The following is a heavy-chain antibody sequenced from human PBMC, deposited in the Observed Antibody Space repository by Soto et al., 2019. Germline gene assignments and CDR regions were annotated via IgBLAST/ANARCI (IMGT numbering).Heavy chain of an antibody. CDR2: INAGNGNT. CDR3: ARGLNGYSHYFDY. CDR1: GYTFTSYA. D-gene: IGHD5-18*01. V-gene: IGHV1-3*01. J-gene: IGHJ4*02. Sequence: QVQLVQSGAEVKKPGASVKVSCKASGYTFTSYAMHWVRQAPGQRLEWMGWINAGNGNTKYSQKFQGRVTITRDTSASTAYIELSSLRSEDTAVYYCARGLNGYSHYFDYWGQGTLVTVSS.